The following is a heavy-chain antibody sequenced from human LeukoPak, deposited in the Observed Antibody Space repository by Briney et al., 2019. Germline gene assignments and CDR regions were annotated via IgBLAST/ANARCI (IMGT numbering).Heavy chain of an antibody. CDR2: IYSGGST. Sequence: GGSLRLSCAASGFTVSSNYMSRVRQAPGEGLEWVSVIYSGGSTYYADSVKGRFTISRDNSKNTLYLQMNSLRAEDTAVYYCARPVISSGSYFLWGQGTLVTVSS. V-gene: IGHV3-53*01. D-gene: IGHD1-26*01. J-gene: IGHJ4*02. CDR3: ARPVISSGSYFL. CDR1: GFTVSSNY.